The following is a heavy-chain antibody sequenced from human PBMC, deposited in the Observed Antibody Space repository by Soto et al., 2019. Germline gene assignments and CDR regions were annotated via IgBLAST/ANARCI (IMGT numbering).Heavy chain of an antibody. CDR1: GYTFTGYY. J-gene: IGHJ4*02. D-gene: IGHD3-22*01. CDR2: INPNSGGT. V-gene: IGHV1-2*04. CDR3: ARGGNDSSGYYYFDY. Sequence: ASVKVSCKASGYTFTGYYMHWVRQAPGQGLEWMGWINPNSGGTNYAQKFQGWVTMTRDTSISTAYMELSRLRSDDTAVYYCARGGNDSSGYYYFDYWGQGTLVTVSS.